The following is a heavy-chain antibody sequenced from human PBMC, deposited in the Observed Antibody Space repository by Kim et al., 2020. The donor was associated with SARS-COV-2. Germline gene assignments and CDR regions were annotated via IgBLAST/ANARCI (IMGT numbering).Heavy chain of an antibody. CDR1: GYTFTSYD. CDR2: MNPNSANT. V-gene: IGHV1-8*01. D-gene: IGHD5-12*01. Sequence: ASVKVSCKASGYTFTSYDINWVRQATGQGLEWMGWMNPNSANTGYAQKFQGRVTMTGNTSISTAYMELSSLRSEDTAVYYCARVRAWSGYEPYYFDYWGQGTLVTVSS. J-gene: IGHJ4*02. CDR3: ARVRAWSGYEPYYFDY.